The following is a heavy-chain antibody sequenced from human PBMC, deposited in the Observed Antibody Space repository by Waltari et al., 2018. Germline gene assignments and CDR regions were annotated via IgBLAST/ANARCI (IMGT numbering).Heavy chain of an antibody. CDR1: GFNLRSYW. V-gene: IGHV3-7*03. J-gene: IGHJ4*02. CDR3: ARGSAYYVRVWDL. D-gene: IGHD3-16*01. Sequence: LVESGGDLVRPGGSLRLSCAASGFNLRSYWMSWVRQAPGKGLEWVANINYDGSAQWYEESVSGRLIVSRDNAKNSLYLEMKNVRVDDTAVYYCARGSAYYVRVWDLWGPGTLVTVSS. CDR2: INYDGSAQ.